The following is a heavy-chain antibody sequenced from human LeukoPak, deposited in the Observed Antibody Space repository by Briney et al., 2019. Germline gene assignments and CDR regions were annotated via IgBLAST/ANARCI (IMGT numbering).Heavy chain of an antibody. V-gene: IGHV3-23*01. J-gene: IGHJ4*02. CDR1: GFTFNIYA. CDR3: AKDHMSSPVTYGYSFDS. D-gene: IGHD5-18*01. Sequence: GGSLRLSCAASGFTFNIYAMNWVRQAPGKGLEWVAAISGSGVSTKDADSVKGRFTISRDNSKNTLYLQMSSLRAEDTAVYYCAKDHMSSPVTYGYSFDSWGQGTLVTVSS. CDR2: ISGSGVST.